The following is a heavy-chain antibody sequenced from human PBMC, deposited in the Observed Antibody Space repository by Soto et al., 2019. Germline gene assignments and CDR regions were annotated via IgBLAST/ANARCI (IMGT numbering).Heavy chain of an antibody. CDR1: GGSFSGYY. Sequence: PSETLSLTCAVYGGSFSGYYWSWIRQPPGKGLEWIGEINHSGSTNYNPSLKSRVTISVDTSKNQFSLKLTSVTAADTAMYYCARDDSERPATYWGQGTLVTVSS. CDR2: INHSGST. CDR3: ARDDSERPATY. J-gene: IGHJ4*02. D-gene: IGHD3-10*01. V-gene: IGHV4-34*01.